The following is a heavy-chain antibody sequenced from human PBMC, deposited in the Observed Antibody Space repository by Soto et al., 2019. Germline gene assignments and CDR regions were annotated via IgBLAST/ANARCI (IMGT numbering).Heavy chain of an antibody. Sequence: QVQLQESGPGLVKPSETLSLTCTVSDGSIGSDYWSWIRQPPGKGLEWLGNIDYIGNTNYNPSLKSRVTMSIDTSKNSFSLKVASVTTADTAVYYCARMFDNYVNGNWFDPWGQGTLVTVSS. D-gene: IGHD3-10*02. J-gene: IGHJ5*02. V-gene: IGHV4-59*01. CDR1: DGSIGSDY. CDR3: ARMFDNYVNGNWFDP. CDR2: IDYIGNT.